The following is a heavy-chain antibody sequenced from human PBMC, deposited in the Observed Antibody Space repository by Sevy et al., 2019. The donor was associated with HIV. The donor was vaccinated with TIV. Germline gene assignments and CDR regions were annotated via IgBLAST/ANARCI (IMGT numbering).Heavy chain of an antibody. V-gene: IGHV3-49*04. CDR2: IRSKAYGGTT. CDR1: GFTFGDYA. D-gene: IGHD2-15*01. CDR3: TRDIDSCSGGSCYPTYDY. J-gene: IGHJ4*02. Sequence: GGSLRLSCTASGFTFGDYAMSWVRQAPGKGLEWVGFIRSKAYGGTTEYAASVKGRFTISRDESKSIAYLQMNSLKTDDTAVYYCTRDIDSCSGGSCYPTYDYWGQGTLVTVSS.